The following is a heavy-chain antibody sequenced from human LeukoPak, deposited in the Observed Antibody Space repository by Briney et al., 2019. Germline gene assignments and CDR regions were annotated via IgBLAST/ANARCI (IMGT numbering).Heavy chain of an antibody. V-gene: IGHV3-74*01. CDR1: GFTFSIFW. J-gene: IGHJ3*02. D-gene: IGHD3-22*01. CDR3: AKEKYYYDSSGYPAAFDI. Sequence: GGSLRLSCAASGFTFSIFWMHWVRRAPGKGPVWVSRINSDGSSTDYADSVKGRFTISRDNSKNTLYLQMNSLRAEDTAVYYCAKEKYYYDSSGYPAAFDIWGQGTMVTVSS. CDR2: INSDGSST.